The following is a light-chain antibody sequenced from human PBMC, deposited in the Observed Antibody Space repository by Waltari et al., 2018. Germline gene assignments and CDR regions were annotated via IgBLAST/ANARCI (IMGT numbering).Light chain of an antibody. J-gene: IGLJ3*02. Sequence: QSALTQPASVSGSPGQSITISCTGTSSDVGGYNHVSWYQQHPGKAPKFMLYDVRKRPSGVSNRFSSSKSGNTASLTISGLQTEDEADYYCSSYTSNNIWVFGGVTKLTVL. CDR1: SSDVGGYNH. CDR2: DVR. V-gene: IGLV2-14*01. CDR3: SSYTSNNIWV.